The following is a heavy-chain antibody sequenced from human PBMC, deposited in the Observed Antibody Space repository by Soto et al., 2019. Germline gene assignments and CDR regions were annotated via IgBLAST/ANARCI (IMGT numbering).Heavy chain of an antibody. D-gene: IGHD2-2*01. J-gene: IGHJ3*01. CDR2: IIPMLPVT. V-gene: IGHV1-69*02. CDR3: SIGSWSAETFDV. Sequence: QVHLIQSGAEVKKPGSSVKVSCKAAGGTFNTYTLFWVRQAPGHGLEWMGRIIPMLPVTNSAQKFQGRLTTTAHKSTGTAFMDLTSLTSDDTAVYYCSIGSWSAETFDVWGQGTMVTVSS. CDR1: GGTFNTYT.